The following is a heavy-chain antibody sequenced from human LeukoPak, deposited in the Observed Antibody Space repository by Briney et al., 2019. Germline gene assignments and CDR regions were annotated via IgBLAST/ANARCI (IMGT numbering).Heavy chain of an antibody. J-gene: IGHJ4*02. V-gene: IGHV3-48*03. CDR2: IVDSGNNK. CDR3: ARDRSTVTTWVDY. CDR1: GFTFSNYE. Sequence: GGSLRLSCAASGFTFSNYEMNWVRQVPGKGLEWVAYIVDSGNNKQYADSVRGRFTISRDNAKNSLYLQMNSLRAEDTAVYYCARDRSTVTTWVDYWGQGTLVTVSS. D-gene: IGHD4-17*01.